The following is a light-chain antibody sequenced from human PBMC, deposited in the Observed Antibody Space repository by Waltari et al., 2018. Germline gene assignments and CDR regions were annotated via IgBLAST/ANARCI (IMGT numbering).Light chain of an antibody. CDR3: QQYNSYSLLT. CDR1: QSISNW. CDR2: TAS. J-gene: IGKJ4*01. Sequence: DIQMTQSPSTLSASVGDRVTITCRASQSISNWLAWYQQKPGKAPKLLIYTASTLELGVPSRVSGSGSGTEFTLTISSLQPDDFATYYCQQYNSYSLLTFGGGTKVEIK. V-gene: IGKV1-5*03.